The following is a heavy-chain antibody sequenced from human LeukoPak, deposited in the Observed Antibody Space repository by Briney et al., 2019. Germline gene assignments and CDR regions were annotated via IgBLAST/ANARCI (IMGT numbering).Heavy chain of an antibody. V-gene: IGHV4-4*02. Sequence: PSETLSRTCAVSGGSISSSNWWSWVRQPPGKGLEWIGEIYHSGSTNYNPSLKSRVTISVDTSKNQFSLKLSSVTAADTAVYYCARYRDYRYYYYYMDVWGKGTTVTVSS. CDR1: GGSISSSNW. CDR3: ARYRDYRYYYYYMDV. D-gene: IGHD4-17*01. J-gene: IGHJ6*03. CDR2: IYHSGST.